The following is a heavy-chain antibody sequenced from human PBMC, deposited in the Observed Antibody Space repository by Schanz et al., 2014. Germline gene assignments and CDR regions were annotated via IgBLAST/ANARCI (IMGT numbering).Heavy chain of an antibody. Sequence: QVQLVQSEAAVKKPGTAVKVSCKASEYTFTRHYMHWVRQAPGQGLEWMGIIHSTGGTTSHAQKFQGRVTMTRDTSPSTVYMELSSLRSEDTAVYYCASALTTWGGMDVWGQGTTVTVSS. V-gene: IGHV1-46*01. J-gene: IGHJ6*02. D-gene: IGHD4-4*01. CDR1: EYTFTRHY. CDR3: ASALTTWGGMDV. CDR2: IHSTGGTT.